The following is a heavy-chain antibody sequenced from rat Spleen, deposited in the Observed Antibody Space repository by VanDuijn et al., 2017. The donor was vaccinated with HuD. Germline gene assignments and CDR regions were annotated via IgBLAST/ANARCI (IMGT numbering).Heavy chain of an antibody. CDR2: ITSGGSNT. J-gene: IGHJ2*01. V-gene: IGHV5-7*01. CDR1: GFTFSDYY. Sequence: EVQLVESGGGLVQPGRSLKLSCAASGFTFSDYYMAWVRQAPKKDLDWVAIITSGGSNTYSPDSVKGRFPIPSGNAKSTLNLQMDSLRSWDTATYYCAKRGWYYFDYWGQGVMVTVSS. CDR3: AKRGWYYFDY. D-gene: IGHD4-1*01.